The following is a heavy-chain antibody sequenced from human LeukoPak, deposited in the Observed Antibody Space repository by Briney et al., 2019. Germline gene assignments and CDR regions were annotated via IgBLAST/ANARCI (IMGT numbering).Heavy chain of an antibody. Sequence: SETLSLTCTVSGGSISSYYWSWIRQPPGKGLEWIGYIYYSGSTNYNPSLKSRVTISLDTSKNQFSLKLSSVTAADTAVYYCARERSGSEIFARSFDIWGQGTMITVSS. CDR1: GGSISSYY. CDR2: IYYSGST. CDR3: ARERSGSEIFARSFDI. D-gene: IGHD3-3*01. V-gene: IGHV4-59*12. J-gene: IGHJ3*02.